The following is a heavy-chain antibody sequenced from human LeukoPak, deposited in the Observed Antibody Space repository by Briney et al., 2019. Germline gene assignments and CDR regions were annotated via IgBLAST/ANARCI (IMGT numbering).Heavy chain of an antibody. CDR1: GGSISSYY. Sequence: PSETLSLTCTVSGGSISSYYWSWIRQPPGKGLESIGYIYYSGSTNYNPSLKSRVTISVDTSKNQFSLKLSSVTAADTAVYYCARGGYYDILTGYLPMDVWGKGTTVTVSS. CDR2: IYYSGST. D-gene: IGHD3-9*01. V-gene: IGHV4-59*01. J-gene: IGHJ6*03. CDR3: ARGGYYDILTGYLPMDV.